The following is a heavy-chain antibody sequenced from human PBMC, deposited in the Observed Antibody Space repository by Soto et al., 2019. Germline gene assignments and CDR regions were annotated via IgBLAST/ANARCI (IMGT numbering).Heavy chain of an antibody. CDR1: GASISSSDYY. V-gene: IGHV4-30-4*01. CDR2: SQYSGSS. J-gene: IGHJ6*02. D-gene: IGHD2-8*01. Sequence: QVQLQESGPGLVKPSQTLSLTCTVSGASISSSDYYWSWIRQPPGKGLEWIGYSQYSGSSYYNPSLQRRVTISVDTSKKQFSLKLSSVTATDTAIYFCAREIRDCANGVCYSCGLDVWGQGTTVTVSS. CDR3: AREIRDCANGVCYSCGLDV.